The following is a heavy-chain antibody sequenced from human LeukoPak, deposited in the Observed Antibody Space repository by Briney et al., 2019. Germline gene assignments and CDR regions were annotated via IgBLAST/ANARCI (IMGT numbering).Heavy chain of an antibody. J-gene: IGHJ4*02. V-gene: IGHV5-51*01. CDR1: GYSFTSYW. D-gene: IGHD6-19*01. CDR2: IYPGDSDT. CDR3: ARGAPEYSSGWYEDY. Sequence: GESLKISCKGSGYSFTSYWIGWVRQMPGKGLKWMGIIYPGDSDTRYSPSFQGQVTISADKSISTAYLQWSSLKASDTAMYYCARGAPEYSSGWYEDYWGQGTLVTVSS.